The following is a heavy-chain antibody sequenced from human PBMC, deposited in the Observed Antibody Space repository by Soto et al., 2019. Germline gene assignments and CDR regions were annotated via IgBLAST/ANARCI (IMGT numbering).Heavy chain of an antibody. CDR3: ARHDYDSSGYFYGMDV. CDR1: GYSFTSYW. V-gene: IGHV5-10-1*01. D-gene: IGHD3-22*01. Sequence: GESLKISCKGSGYSFTSYWISWVRQMPGKGLEWMGRIDPSDSYTNYSPSFQGHVTISADKSISTAYLQWSSLKASDTAMYYCARHDYDSSGYFYGMDVWGQGTTVTSP. CDR2: IDPSDSYT. J-gene: IGHJ6*02.